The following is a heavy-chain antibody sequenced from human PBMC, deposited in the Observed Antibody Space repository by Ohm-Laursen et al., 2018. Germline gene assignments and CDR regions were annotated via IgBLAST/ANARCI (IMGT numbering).Heavy chain of an antibody. V-gene: IGHV3-7*01. Sequence: PLRLSCAASGFTFSTYWMSWVRQAPGKGLEWVANIKQDGSEKYYVDSMKGRFTISRDNAKNSLYLQMNSLRAEDTAVYYCARPSTPGELGYYYYYGMDVWGQGTTVTVSS. J-gene: IGHJ6*02. CDR3: ARPSTPGELGYYYYYGMDV. CDR2: IKQDGSEK. D-gene: IGHD4-17*01. CDR1: GFTFSTYW.